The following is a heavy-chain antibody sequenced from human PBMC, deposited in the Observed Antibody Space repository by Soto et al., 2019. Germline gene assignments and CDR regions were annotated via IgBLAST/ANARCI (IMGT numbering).Heavy chain of an antibody. Sequence: QVQLVESGGGVVQPGRSLRLSCAASGFTFSSYAMHWVRQAPGKGLEWVAVISYDGSNKYYADSVKGRFTISRDNSKNTLYLQMNSLRAEDTAVYYCARAGSSGWWQYFDYWGQGTLVTVSS. D-gene: IGHD6-19*01. CDR2: ISYDGSNK. J-gene: IGHJ4*02. CDR3: ARAGSSGWWQYFDY. CDR1: GFTFSSYA. V-gene: IGHV3-30-3*01.